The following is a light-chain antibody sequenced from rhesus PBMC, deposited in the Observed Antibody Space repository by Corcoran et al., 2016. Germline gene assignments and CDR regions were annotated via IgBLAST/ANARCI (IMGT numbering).Light chain of an antibody. J-gene: IGKJ1*01. V-gene: IGKV1-25*01. Sequence: DIQMTQSPSSLSASVGDTVTITCRASQGISSYLAWYQQKPGKAPKLLIYKASTLQRGVPSRVSGSGSGTDFTLPISSLPPEDFATYYCQQHNSYPPTFGQGTKVEIK. CDR3: QQHNSYPPT. CDR1: QGISSY. CDR2: KAS.